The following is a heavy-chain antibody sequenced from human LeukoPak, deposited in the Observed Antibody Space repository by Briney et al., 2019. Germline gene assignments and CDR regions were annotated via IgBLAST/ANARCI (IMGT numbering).Heavy chain of an antibody. Sequence: SVTVSCKASGGTFSSYAISWVRQAPGQGLEWMGGIIPIFGTANYAQKFQGRVTITADESTSTAYMELSSLRSEDTAVHYCARATDILTGPGAWFDPWGQGTLVTVSS. CDR3: ARATDILTGPGAWFDP. CDR1: GGTFSSYA. CDR2: IIPIFGTA. D-gene: IGHD3-9*01. J-gene: IGHJ5*02. V-gene: IGHV1-69*13.